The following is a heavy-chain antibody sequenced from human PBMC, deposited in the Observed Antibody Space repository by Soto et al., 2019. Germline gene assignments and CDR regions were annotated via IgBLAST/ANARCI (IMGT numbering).Heavy chain of an antibody. CDR1: GGSISSGDYY. CDR3: ARIEFALAGWFDP. CDR2: IYYSGST. Sequence: SETLSLTCTVSGGSISSGDYYWSWIRQPPGKGLEWIGYIYYSGSTYYNPSLKSRVTISVDTSKNQFSLKLGSVTAADTAVYYCARIEFALAGWFDPWGQGTVATVSS. V-gene: IGHV4-30-4*01. J-gene: IGHJ5*02. D-gene: IGHD3-10*01.